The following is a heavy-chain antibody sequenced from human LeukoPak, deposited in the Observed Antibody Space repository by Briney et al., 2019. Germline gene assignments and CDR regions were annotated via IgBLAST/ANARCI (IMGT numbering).Heavy chain of an antibody. CDR3: ASAEPGIAAAGEYFQH. Sequence: SVKGRFTISRDNAENSLYLQMNSLRAEDTAVHYCASAEPGIAAAGEYFQHWGQGTLVTVSS. J-gene: IGHJ1*01. V-gene: IGHV3-21*01. D-gene: IGHD6-13*01.